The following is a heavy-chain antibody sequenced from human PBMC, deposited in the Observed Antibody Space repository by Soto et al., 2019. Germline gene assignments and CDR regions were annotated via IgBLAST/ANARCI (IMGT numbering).Heavy chain of an antibody. CDR2: ISYDGSNK. CDR1: GFTFSSYA. D-gene: IGHD2-15*01. V-gene: IGHV3-30*04. J-gene: IGHJ6*02. CDR3: ARDIVVVVAATPSSYGMDV. Sequence: GGSLRLSCAASGFTFSSYAMSWVRQAPGKGLEWVSAISYDGSNKYYADSVKGRFTISRDNSKNTLYLQMNSLRAEDTAVYYCARDIVVVVAATPSSYGMDVWGQGTTVTVSS.